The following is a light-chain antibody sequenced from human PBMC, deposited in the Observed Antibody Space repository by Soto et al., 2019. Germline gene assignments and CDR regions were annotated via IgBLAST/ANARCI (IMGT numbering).Light chain of an antibody. Sequence: QSALTQPASVSGSPGQSITISCTGTSSDVGSYNLVSWYQQHPGKAPKLMIYEGSKRPSGVSNRLSGSKSGNTASLTISGLQAEDEADYYCCSYAGSSTVVFGTGTKLTVL. CDR1: SSDVGSYNL. V-gene: IGLV2-23*01. CDR2: EGS. J-gene: IGLJ1*01. CDR3: CSYAGSSTVV.